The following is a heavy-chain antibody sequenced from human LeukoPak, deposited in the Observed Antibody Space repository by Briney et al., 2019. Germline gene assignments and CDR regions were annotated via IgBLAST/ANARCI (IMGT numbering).Heavy chain of an antibody. D-gene: IGHD2-8*01. J-gene: IGHJ6*03. CDR1: GFTFSSYA. Sequence: GGSLRLSCAASGFTFSSYAMSWVRQAPGKGLEWVSAISGSGGSTYYADSVKGRFSISRDSSKNILYLQMNSLRAEDTAVYYCAKDRCSNGIGCYYYYMDVWGEGTTVTISS. CDR2: ISGSGGST. CDR3: AKDRCSNGIGCYYYYMDV. V-gene: IGHV3-23*01.